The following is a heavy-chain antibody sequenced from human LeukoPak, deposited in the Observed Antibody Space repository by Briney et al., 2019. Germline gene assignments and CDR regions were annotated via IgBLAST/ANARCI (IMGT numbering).Heavy chain of an antibody. Sequence: PSETLSLTCTVSGGSISSGDYSWGWLRQPPGKGLEWIGDIYYSGSTYYDPSLKSRVTISVDTSKNQFSLKLSSVTAADTAVYYCCYYDFWSGTFDYWGQGTLVTVSS. V-gene: IGHV4-30-4*01. CDR2: IYYSGST. CDR1: GGSISSGDYS. CDR3: CYYDFWSGTFDY. J-gene: IGHJ4*02. D-gene: IGHD3-3*01.